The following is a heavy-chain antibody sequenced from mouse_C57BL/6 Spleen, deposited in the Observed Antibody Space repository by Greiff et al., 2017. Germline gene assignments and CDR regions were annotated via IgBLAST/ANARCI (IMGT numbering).Heavy chain of an antibody. D-gene: IGHD1-1*01. V-gene: IGHV1-59*01. J-gene: IGHJ2*01. Sequence: QVQLQQPGAELVRPGTSVKLSCKASGYTFTSYWMHWVKQRPGQGLEWIGVIDPSDSYTNYNQKFKGKATLTVDTSSSTAYMRLSSLTSEDSAVYYCARDYYGSSLYYFDYWGQGTTLTVSS. CDR3: ARDYYGSSLYYFDY. CDR2: IDPSDSYT. CDR1: GYTFTSYW.